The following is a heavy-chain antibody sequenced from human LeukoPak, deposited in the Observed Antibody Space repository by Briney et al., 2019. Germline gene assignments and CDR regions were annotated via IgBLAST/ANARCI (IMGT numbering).Heavy chain of an antibody. CDR3: TRGSRGVTMVRGVPRRYGMDV. D-gene: IGHD3-10*01. V-gene: IGHV4-31*03. CDR2: IFYSGST. CDR1: GGSISSGDHF. Sequence: PSETLSLTCTVSGGSISSGDHFWSWIRQHPGKGLEWIGYIFYSGSTYYNPSLKSRVTISVDTSKNQFSLKLTSVTAADTAVYYCTRGSRGVTMVRGVPRRYGMDVWGQGTTVTVSS. J-gene: IGHJ6*02.